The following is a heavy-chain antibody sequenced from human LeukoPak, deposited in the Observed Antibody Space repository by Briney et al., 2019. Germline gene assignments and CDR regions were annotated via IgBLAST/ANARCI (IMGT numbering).Heavy chain of an antibody. CDR3: ARHVRGYCSSTSCYTGDYYYYYYMDV. D-gene: IGHD2-2*02. V-gene: IGHV5-51*01. CDR1: GYSLTSYW. CDR2: IYPGDSDT. J-gene: IGHJ6*03. Sequence: GESLKISCKGSGYSLTSYWIGWVRQMPGKGLEWMGIIYPGDSDTRYSPSFQGQVTISADKSISTAYLQWSSLKASDTAMYYCARHVRGYCSSTSCYTGDYYYYYYMDVWGKGTTVTVSS.